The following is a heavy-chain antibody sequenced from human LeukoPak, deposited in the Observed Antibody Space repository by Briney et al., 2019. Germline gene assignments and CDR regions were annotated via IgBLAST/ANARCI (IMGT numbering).Heavy chain of an antibody. Sequence: ASVKVSCKASGYTFTGYYMHWVRQAPGQGLEWMGWINPYSGGTNYAQKFQGRVTMTRDTSISIAYMELSRLRSDDTAVYYGARTRPGIAAAGVDYWGQGTLVTVSS. CDR1: GYTFTGYY. J-gene: IGHJ4*02. CDR3: ARTRPGIAAAGVDY. V-gene: IGHV1-2*02. D-gene: IGHD6-13*01. CDR2: INPYSGGT.